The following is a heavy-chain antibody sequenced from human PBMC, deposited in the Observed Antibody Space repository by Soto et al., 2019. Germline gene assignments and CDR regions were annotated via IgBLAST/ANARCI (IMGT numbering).Heavy chain of an antibody. CDR3: AKELRFLEWLSLDY. V-gene: IGHV3-30*18. CDR1: GFTFSSYG. D-gene: IGHD3-3*01. CDR2: ISYDGSNK. Sequence: QVQLVESGGGVVQPGRSLRLSCAASGFTFSSYGMHWVRQAPGKGLEWVAVISYDGSNKYYADSVKGRFTISRDNSKNALYLQMNSLIAEDTAVYYCAKELRFLEWLSLDYWGQGTLVTVSS. J-gene: IGHJ4*02.